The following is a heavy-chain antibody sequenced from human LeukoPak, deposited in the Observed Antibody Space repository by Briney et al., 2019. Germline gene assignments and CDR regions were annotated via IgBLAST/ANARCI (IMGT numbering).Heavy chain of an antibody. CDR3: ARPIWFGESPGLHAFDI. CDR1: GGSISSSSYY. J-gene: IGHJ3*02. V-gene: IGHV4-39*01. CDR2: IYYSGST. Sequence: ASETLSLTCTVSGGSISSSSYYWGWIRQPPGKGLEWIGSIYYSGSTYYNPSLKSRVTISVDTSKNQFSLKLSSVTAADTAVYYCARPIWFGESPGLHAFDIWGQGTMVTVSS. D-gene: IGHD3-10*01.